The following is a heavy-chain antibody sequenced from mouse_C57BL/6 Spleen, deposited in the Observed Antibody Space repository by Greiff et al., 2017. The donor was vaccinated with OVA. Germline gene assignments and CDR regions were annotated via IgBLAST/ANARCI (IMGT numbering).Heavy chain of an antibody. CDR2: IDPNSGGT. V-gene: IGHV1-72*01. CDR1: GYTFTSYW. Sequence: QVQLKQPGAELVKPGASVKLSCKASGYTFTSYWMHWVKQRPGRGLEWIGRIDPNSGGTKYNEKFKSKATLTVDKPSSTAYMQLSSLTSEDSAVYYCARSGSMITVDYWGQGTTLTVSS. CDR3: ARSGSMITVDY. D-gene: IGHD2-4*01. J-gene: IGHJ2*01.